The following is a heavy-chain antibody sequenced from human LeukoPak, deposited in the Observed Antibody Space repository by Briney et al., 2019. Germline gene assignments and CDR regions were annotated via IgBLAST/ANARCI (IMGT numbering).Heavy chain of an antibody. J-gene: IGHJ6*03. Sequence: ASVKVSCKASGYTFTSYGISWVRQAPGQGLEWMGWISAYNGNTNYAQKLQGRVTMTTDTSTSTAYMELRSLRSDDTAVYYCARDLEGRNITIFGVDPYYYMDVWGKGTTVTVSS. CDR2: ISAYNGNT. CDR3: ARDLEGRNITIFGVDPYYYMDV. D-gene: IGHD3-3*01. V-gene: IGHV1-18*01. CDR1: GYTFTSYG.